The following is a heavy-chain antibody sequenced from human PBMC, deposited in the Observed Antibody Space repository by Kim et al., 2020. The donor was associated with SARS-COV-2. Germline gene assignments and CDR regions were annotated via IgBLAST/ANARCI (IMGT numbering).Heavy chain of an antibody. CDR3: ARLDGGYCSGGSCYSSNDWFDP. CDR1: GGSISSSSYY. D-gene: IGHD2-15*01. V-gene: IGHV4-39*01. Sequence: SETLSLTCTVSGGSISSSSYYWGWIRQPPGKGLEWIGSIYYSGSTYYNPSLKSRVTISVDTSKNQFSLKLSSVTAADTAVYYCARLDGGYCSGGSCYSSNDWFDPWGQGTLVTVSS. CDR2: IYYSGST. J-gene: IGHJ5*02.